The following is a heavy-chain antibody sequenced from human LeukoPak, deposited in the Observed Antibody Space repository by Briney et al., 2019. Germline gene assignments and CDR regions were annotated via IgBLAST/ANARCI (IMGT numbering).Heavy chain of an antibody. CDR2: ISYDGSNK. CDR1: GFTFSSYG. CDR3: AKELSAGTGGGWEDYFDY. V-gene: IGHV3-30*18. J-gene: IGHJ4*02. D-gene: IGHD6-13*01. Sequence: GGSLRLSCAASGFTFSSYGMHWVRQAPGKGLEWVAVISYDGSNKFYADSVKGRFTISRDNSKSTLYPQMNSLRAEDTAVYYCAKELSAGTGGGWEDYFDYWGQGTLVTVSA.